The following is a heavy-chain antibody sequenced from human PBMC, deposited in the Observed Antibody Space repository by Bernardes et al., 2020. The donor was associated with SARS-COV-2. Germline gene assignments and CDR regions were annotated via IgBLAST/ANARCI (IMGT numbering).Heavy chain of an antibody. Sequence: GGSLRLSCVASGFTFSTSGMHWVRQAPGKGLEWVAVISYDGSNKYYADSVKGRFTISRDNSKNTLYLQMNSLRAEDTAVYYCARDPLRGYSYGPYYFDYWGQGTLVTVSS. CDR2: ISYDGSNK. CDR1: GFTFSTSG. J-gene: IGHJ4*02. D-gene: IGHD5-18*01. CDR3: ARDPLRGYSYGPYYFDY. V-gene: IGHV3-30*03.